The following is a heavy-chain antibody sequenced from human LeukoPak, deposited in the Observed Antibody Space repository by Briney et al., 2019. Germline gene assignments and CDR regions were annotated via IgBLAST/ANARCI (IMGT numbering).Heavy chain of an antibody. J-gene: IGHJ6*03. D-gene: IGHD6-13*01. V-gene: IGHV1-18*01. CDR2: ISAYNGNT. Sequence: ASVKVSCKASGYTFTSYCISWVRQAPGQGLEWMGWISAYNGNTNYAQKLQGRVTMTTDTSTSTAYMELRSLRSDDTAVYYCARDLAAAGTDYYYYMDVWGKGTTVSVSS. CDR3: ARDLAAAGTDYYYYMDV. CDR1: GYTFTSYC.